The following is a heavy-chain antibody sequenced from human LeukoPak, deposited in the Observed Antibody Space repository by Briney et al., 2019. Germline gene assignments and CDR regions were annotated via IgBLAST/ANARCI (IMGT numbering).Heavy chain of an antibody. CDR1: GFTFSVYS. Sequence: GGPLRLSCAASGFTFSVYSMNWVRQAPGKGLEWVSCIDSSSSNINYADSVKGRFTISRDNAKNSLYLQINSLRAEDTAVYYCARVPGGLEWADFDYWGQGTLVTVSS. V-gene: IGHV3-21*01. CDR3: ARVPGGLEWADFDY. J-gene: IGHJ4*02. CDR2: IDSSSSNI. D-gene: IGHD3-3*01.